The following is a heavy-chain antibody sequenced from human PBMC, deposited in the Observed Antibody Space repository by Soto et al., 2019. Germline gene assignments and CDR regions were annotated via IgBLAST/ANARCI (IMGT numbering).Heavy chain of an antibody. J-gene: IGHJ4*02. CDR3: ARDYYGSGSYRF. V-gene: IGHV3-66*01. Sequence: GGSLRLSCAASGFTVSSNYMSWVRQAPGKGLEWVSVIYSGGSTYYADSVKGRFTISRDNSKNTLYLQMNSLRAEDTAVYYCARDYYGSGSYRFWGQGTLVTVSS. D-gene: IGHD3-10*01. CDR1: GFTVSSNY. CDR2: IYSGGST.